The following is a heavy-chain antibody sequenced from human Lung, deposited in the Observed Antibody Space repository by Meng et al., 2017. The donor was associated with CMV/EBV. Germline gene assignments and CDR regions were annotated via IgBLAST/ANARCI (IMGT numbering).Heavy chain of an antibody. CDR3: AKGSDFRSHYYYGMDV. Sequence: SXKISCAASGFTFDDYAMHWVRQAPGKGLEWVSGITWNSGTIVYADSVKGRFTISRDNAKSSLFLQMNSLRAEDTALYYCAKGSDFRSHYYYGMDVWGQGTTVTVSS. CDR1: GFTFDDYA. V-gene: IGHV3-9*01. CDR2: ITWNSGTI. J-gene: IGHJ6*02. D-gene: IGHD2/OR15-2a*01.